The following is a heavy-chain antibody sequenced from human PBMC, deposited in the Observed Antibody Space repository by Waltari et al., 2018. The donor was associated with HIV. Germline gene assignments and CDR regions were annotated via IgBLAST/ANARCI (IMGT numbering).Heavy chain of an antibody. CDR2: IDYSVNT. J-gene: IGHJ4*02. CDR3: ARQTTTGIIPGPSHY. Sequence: QLQLQESGPGLVKPSETLSLTCTVSGDSISSSSYYWGWIRQPPGKGLEWIGSIDYSVNTYYNPSLRSRVTISVDTSKNQFSLKLRSVTAADTAVYSCARQTTTGIIPGPSHYWGLGTLVTVSS. CDR1: GDSISSSSYY. D-gene: IGHD1-1*01. V-gene: IGHV4-39*01.